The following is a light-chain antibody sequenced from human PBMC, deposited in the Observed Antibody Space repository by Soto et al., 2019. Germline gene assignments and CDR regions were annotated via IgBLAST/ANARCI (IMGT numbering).Light chain of an antibody. V-gene: IGKV1-39*01. CDR2: AAS. Sequence: DIPMTQSPSSMSASVGDRVTITCRASQSITTYLNWYQQKPGKAPKLLIYAASNLQSGVPSRFSGSRSGTDFTLTIRSLQPEDFATYYCQQSYSSPPTFGQGTKVEIK. CDR3: QQSYSSPPT. J-gene: IGKJ1*01. CDR1: QSITTY.